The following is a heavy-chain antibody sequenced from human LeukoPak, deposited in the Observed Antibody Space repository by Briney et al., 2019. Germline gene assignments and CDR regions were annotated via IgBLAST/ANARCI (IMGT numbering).Heavy chain of an antibody. CDR3: AREPPGNYDSTGDYYAYFDW. Sequence: GGSLRLSCAASGFSFSSYDMHWVRQAPGKGLEWAAVISSDGSNKYYADSVKGRFTISRDNSKNTLFLQMDSLRAEDTAVYYCAREPPGNYDSTGDYYAYFDWWGQGTLVTVSS. J-gene: IGHJ4*02. D-gene: IGHD3-22*01. CDR2: ISSDGSNK. V-gene: IGHV3-30*03. CDR1: GFSFSSYD.